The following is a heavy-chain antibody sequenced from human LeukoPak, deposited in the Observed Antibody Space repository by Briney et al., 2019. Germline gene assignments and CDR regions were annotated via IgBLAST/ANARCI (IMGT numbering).Heavy chain of an antibody. CDR1: GDSVSSNSAA. CDR2: TYYRSKWYN. J-gene: IGHJ5*02. CDR3: ARVAFGEFVNWLDP. V-gene: IGHV6-1*01. D-gene: IGHD3-10*01. Sequence: SQTLSLTCAISGDSVSSNSAAWNWIRQSPSRGLEWLGRTYYRSKWYNDYAVSVKSRITINPDTSKNQFSLQLNSVTPEDTAIYHCARVAFGEFVNWLDPWGQGTLVTVSS.